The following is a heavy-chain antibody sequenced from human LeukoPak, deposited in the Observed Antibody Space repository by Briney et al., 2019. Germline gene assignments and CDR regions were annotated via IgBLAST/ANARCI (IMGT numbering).Heavy chain of an antibody. D-gene: IGHD5-12*01. V-gene: IGHV3-15*01. CDR1: GFTFSNAW. Sequence: GSLRLSCAASGFTFSNAWMSWVRQAPGKGLEWVGRIKSKTDGGTTDYAAPVKGRFTISRDDSKNTLYLQMNSLKTEDTAVYYCTTDPFLYSGYEFDYWGQGTLVTVSS. J-gene: IGHJ4*02. CDR2: IKSKTDGGTT. CDR3: TTDPFLYSGYEFDY.